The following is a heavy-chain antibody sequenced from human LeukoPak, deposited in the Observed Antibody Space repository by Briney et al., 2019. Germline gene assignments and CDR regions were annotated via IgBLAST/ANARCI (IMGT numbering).Heavy chain of an antibody. J-gene: IGHJ6*02. V-gene: IGHV3-53*01. CDR3: ARAQYSSSYYGMDV. Sequence: PGGSLRLSCAASGFTVSSNYMSWVRQAPGKGLEWVSVIYSGGSTYYADSVKGRFTISRDNSKNTLYLQMNSLRAEGTAVYYCARAQYSSSYYGMDVWGQGTTVTVSS. CDR2: IYSGGST. D-gene: IGHD6-6*01. CDR1: GFTVSSNY.